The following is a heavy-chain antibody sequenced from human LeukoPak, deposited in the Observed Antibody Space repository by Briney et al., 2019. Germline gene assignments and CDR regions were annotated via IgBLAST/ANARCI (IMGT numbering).Heavy chain of an antibody. CDR2: IKRKKYGGAI. V-gene: IGHV3-15*07. CDR1: GFTFSSYG. CDR3: TTLRLDYGGDSDYYYGMDV. J-gene: IGHJ6*02. D-gene: IGHD4-23*01. Sequence: GGSLRLSCAASGFTFSSYGMHWVRQAPGKGLEWVGRIKRKKYGGAIDYAASVKGRFTISRDDSKNTLYLEMNGLKTVDTAVYFCTTLRLDYGGDSDYYYGMDVWGQGTTVTVSS.